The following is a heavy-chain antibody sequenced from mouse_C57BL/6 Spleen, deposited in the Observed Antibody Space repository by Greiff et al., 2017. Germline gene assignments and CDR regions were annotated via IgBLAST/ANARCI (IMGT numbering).Heavy chain of an antibody. Sequence: VKLVESGPGLVQPSQSLSITCTVSGFSLTSYGVHWVRQSPGKGLEWLGVIWRGGSTDYNAAVMSRLSLTKDNSKSQVFFKMNSLQADDTAIYYCAKRGGTGTPYYYAMDYWGQGTSVTVSS. V-gene: IGHV2-5*01. D-gene: IGHD4-1*01. CDR3: AKRGGTGTPYYYAMDY. CDR1: GFSLTSYG. J-gene: IGHJ4*01. CDR2: IWRGGST.